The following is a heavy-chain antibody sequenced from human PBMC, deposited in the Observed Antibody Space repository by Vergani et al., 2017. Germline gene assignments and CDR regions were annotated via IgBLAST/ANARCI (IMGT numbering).Heavy chain of an antibody. CDR2: ISYDGTQK. CDR3: ATKSCGTPGCQIGYFRE. J-gene: IGHJ1*01. Sequence: QVQILQSGGGVVQPGGSLRLSCTLSGFTLTTYGIHWVRQAPGKGLEWVAVISYDGTQKYYADSVKGRFTISRDNSKSTLYLQMNSLRTEDTAVYYCATKSCGTPGCQIGYFREWGQGTLVTVSS. V-gene: IGHV3-30*03. CDR1: GFTLTTYG. D-gene: IGHD1-1*01.